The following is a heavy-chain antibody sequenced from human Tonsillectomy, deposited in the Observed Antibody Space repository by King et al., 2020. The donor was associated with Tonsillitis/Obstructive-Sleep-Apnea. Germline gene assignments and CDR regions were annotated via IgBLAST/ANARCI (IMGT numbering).Heavy chain of an antibody. D-gene: IGHD6-13*01. Sequence: VQLVESGGGLVKPGGSLRLSCAASGFTFSIHSMNWVRQAPGKGLEWVSSISSSSNYIFHADSVTGRFTISRDNAKNSQYLQMNSLRAADTAVYYCARDVAPTSSSSLGHWGQGTLVTVSS. CDR1: GFTFSIHS. CDR3: ARDVAPTSSSSLGH. CDR2: ISSSSNYI. J-gene: IGHJ4*02. V-gene: IGHV3-21*01.